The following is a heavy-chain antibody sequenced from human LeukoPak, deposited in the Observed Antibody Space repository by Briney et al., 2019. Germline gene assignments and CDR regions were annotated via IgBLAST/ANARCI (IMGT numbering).Heavy chain of an antibody. Sequence: PGGSLRLSCAASGFTFSSYSMNWVRQAPGQGLEWVSYISSSSSTIYYADSVKGRFTISRDKAKNSLYLQMNSLRADDTAVYYCARDRGNQRGYYYYYMDVWGKGTTVTVSS. CDR3: ARDRGNQRGYYYYYMDV. CDR1: GFTFSSYS. V-gene: IGHV3-48*01. CDR2: ISSSSSTI. J-gene: IGHJ6*03. D-gene: IGHD1-14*01.